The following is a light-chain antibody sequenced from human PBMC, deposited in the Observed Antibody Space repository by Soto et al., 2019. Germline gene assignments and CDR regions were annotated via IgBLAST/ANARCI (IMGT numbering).Light chain of an antibody. V-gene: IGKV3-20*01. Sequence: PWERATLSCRASRSLSSSYVVWYQQKPGQAPRLLIYAASRRATGIPDRFSGSGSATEYTLTISRLEPEDFAVYYCQQQGTFGQGTKLEIK. CDR1: RSLSSSY. J-gene: IGKJ2*01. CDR2: AAS. CDR3: QQQGT.